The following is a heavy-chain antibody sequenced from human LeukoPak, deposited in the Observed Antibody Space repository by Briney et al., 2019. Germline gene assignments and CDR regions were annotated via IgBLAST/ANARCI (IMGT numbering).Heavy chain of an antibody. CDR3: SRPIAGYSLDY. D-gene: IGHD5-24*01. CDR1: GYSFTSYW. V-gene: IGHV5-51*01. Sequence: GASLKISTKASGYSFTSYWIGWVRQMPGRGLEWMGIIYPGDSDTTSSPSFQGQVTISADKSINTVYLQWSSLKASDTAMYYCSRPIAGYSLDYWGQGTLVTVSS. CDR2: IYPGDSDT. J-gene: IGHJ4*02.